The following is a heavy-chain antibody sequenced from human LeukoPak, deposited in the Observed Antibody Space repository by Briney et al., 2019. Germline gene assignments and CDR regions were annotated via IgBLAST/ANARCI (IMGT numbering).Heavy chain of an antibody. CDR2: INPNSGGT. J-gene: IGHJ4*02. CDR3: ARAPTYYDILTGSGPPTPFDY. V-gene: IGHV1-2*02. D-gene: IGHD3-9*01. CDR1: GYTFTGYY. Sequence: GASVTVSCKASGYTFTGYYMHWVRQAPGQGLEWMGWINPNSGGTNYAQKFQGRVTMTRDTSISTAYMELSRLRSDDTAVYYCARAPTYYDILTGSGPPTPFDYWGQGTLVTVSS.